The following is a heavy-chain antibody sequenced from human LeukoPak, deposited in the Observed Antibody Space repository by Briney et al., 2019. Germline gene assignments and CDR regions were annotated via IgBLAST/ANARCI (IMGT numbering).Heavy chain of an antibody. CDR2: ISGSGGRT. D-gene: IGHD1-14*01. J-gene: IGHJ3*02. CDR3: AKAPLLKFGAGNAFDI. CDR1: GFTFSSYA. Sequence: GGSLRLSCAVSGFTFSSYAMSWVRQAPGKGLGWVSSISGSGGRTYYADSVKGRFTISRDNSKHTLYPQMNSLRAADTAVSYCAKAPLLKFGAGNAFDIWGQGTMVTASS. V-gene: IGHV3-23*01.